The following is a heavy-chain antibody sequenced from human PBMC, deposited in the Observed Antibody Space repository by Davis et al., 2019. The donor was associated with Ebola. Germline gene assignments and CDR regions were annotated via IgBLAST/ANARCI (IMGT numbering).Heavy chain of an antibody. D-gene: IGHD2-2*01. J-gene: IGHJ4*02. Sequence: GGSLRLSCAASGFTFSSYGMHWVRQAPGKGLEWVAVIWYDGSNKYYADSVKGRFTISRDNSKNTLYLQMNSLRVEDTAVYYCARERGIVVVPTAPDYWGQGTLVTVSS. CDR2: IWYDGSNK. CDR1: GFTFSSYG. V-gene: IGHV3-33*01. CDR3: ARERGIVVVPTAPDY.